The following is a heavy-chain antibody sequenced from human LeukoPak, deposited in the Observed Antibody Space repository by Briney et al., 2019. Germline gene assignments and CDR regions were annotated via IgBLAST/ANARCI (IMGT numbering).Heavy chain of an antibody. CDR2: IYHSGST. CDR1: GGSISSSNW. V-gene: IGHV4-4*02. D-gene: IGHD3-10*01. CDR3: ARITMVRGVHDAFDI. J-gene: IGHJ3*02. Sequence: PSETLSLTCAVSGGSISSSNWWSWVRQPTGKGLEWIGEIYHSGSTNYNPSLKSRVTISVDKSKNQFSPKLSSVTAADTAVYYCARITMVRGVHDAFDIWGQGTMVTVSS.